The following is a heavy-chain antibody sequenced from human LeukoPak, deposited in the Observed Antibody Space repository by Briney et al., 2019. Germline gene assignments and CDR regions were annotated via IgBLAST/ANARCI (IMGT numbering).Heavy chain of an antibody. Sequence: GLSLRLSCAASGFTFSDYYMSWIRQAPGKGLEWVSYISSSSSYTNYADSVKGRFTISRDNAKNSLYLQMNSLRAEDTAVYYCARDYGSYDSSGRHNYWGQGTLVTVSS. CDR1: GFTFSDYY. CDR2: ISSSSSYT. D-gene: IGHD3-22*01. CDR3: ARDYGSYDSSGRHNY. V-gene: IGHV3-11*05. J-gene: IGHJ4*02.